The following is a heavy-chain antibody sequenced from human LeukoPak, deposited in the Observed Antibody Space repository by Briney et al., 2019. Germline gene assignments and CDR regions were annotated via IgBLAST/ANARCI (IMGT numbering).Heavy chain of an antibody. D-gene: IGHD1-26*01. CDR3: AREWELGGKAFDI. V-gene: IGHV3-53*01. Sequence: PGGSLRLSCAASTFTFSSYNMNWVRQAPGKGLEWVSVIYSGGGTYYADSVKGRFTISRDNSKNTLYLQMNSLRAEDTAVYYCAREWELGGKAFDIWGQGTMVTVSS. CDR2: IYSGGGT. J-gene: IGHJ3*02. CDR1: TFTFSSYN.